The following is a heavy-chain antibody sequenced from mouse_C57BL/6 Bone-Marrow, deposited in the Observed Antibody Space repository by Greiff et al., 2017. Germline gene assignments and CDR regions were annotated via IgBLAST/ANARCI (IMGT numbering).Heavy chain of an antibody. V-gene: IGHV1-61*01. CDR2: IYPADGDT. CDR1: GYTFTSYW. J-gene: IGHJ4*01. D-gene: IGHD2-1*01. Sequence: QVQLQQPGAELVRPGSSVKLSCKASGYTFTSYWMDWVKQRPGQGLEWIGNIYPADGDTNYNQKFKDKATLTVDKSSSTAYMQLSSLTSEDSAVYYWAREGGNYRYAMDYWGQGTTVTVSS. CDR3: AREGGNYRYAMDY.